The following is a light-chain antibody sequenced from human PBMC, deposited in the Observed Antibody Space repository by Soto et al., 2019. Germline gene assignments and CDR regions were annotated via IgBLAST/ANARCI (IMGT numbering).Light chain of an antibody. CDR1: QSVSANY. Sequence: EIVLTQSPGTLSLSPGERVTLSCRASQSVSANYVAWYQHRPGQAPRLLIYGASSRATGIPDRFSGSGSGVDFTLTISRLEPEDFAVYFCEQYGNSPRTFGQGTKVEIK. CDR2: GAS. V-gene: IGKV3-20*01. J-gene: IGKJ1*01. CDR3: EQYGNSPRT.